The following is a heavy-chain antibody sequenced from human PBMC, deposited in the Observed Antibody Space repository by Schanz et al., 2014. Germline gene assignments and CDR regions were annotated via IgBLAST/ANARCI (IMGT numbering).Heavy chain of an antibody. CDR3: ARAPTAYCSDTSWLETPFDY. D-gene: IGHD2-2*01. CDR2: INPSGGGT. Sequence: QVQLVQSGAEVKKPGASVKVSCKASGYTFVSYSMHWVRQAPGQGLEWMGIINPSGGGTSYALRFQDRVTVTRDTSRSTVYMDLSRLSSEDTTVYYCARAPTAYCSDTSWLETPFDYWGQGTLVTVSS. V-gene: IGHV1-46*03. J-gene: IGHJ4*02. CDR1: GYTFVSYS.